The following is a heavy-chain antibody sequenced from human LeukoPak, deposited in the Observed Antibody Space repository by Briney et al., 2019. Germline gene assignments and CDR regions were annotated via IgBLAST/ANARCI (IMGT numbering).Heavy chain of an antibody. D-gene: IGHD6-13*01. V-gene: IGHV1-24*01. J-gene: IGHJ4*02. Sequence: ASVKVSCKVSGYTLTELSMHWVRQAPGKGLEWMGGFDPEDGETIYAQKFQGRVTMTEDTSTDTAYMELNSLRAGDTAVYYCAKDSEAAAGTPNSWGQGTLVTVSS. CDR2: FDPEDGET. CDR3: AKDSEAAAGTPNS. CDR1: GYTLTELS.